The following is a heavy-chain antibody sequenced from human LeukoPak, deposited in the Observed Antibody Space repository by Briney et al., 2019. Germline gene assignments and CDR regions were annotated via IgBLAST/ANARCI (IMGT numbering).Heavy chain of an antibody. CDR3: ARDLGQYYDTSDNWFDP. CDR1: GGSISSYY. J-gene: IGHJ5*02. D-gene: IGHD3-22*01. Sequence: SETLSLTCTVSGGSISSYYWSWIRQPPGKGLEWIGYIYYSGSTNYNPSLKSRVTISVDTSKNQFSLKLSSVTAADTAVYYCARDLGQYYDTSDNWFDPWGQGTLVTVSS. CDR2: IYYSGST. V-gene: IGHV4-59*01.